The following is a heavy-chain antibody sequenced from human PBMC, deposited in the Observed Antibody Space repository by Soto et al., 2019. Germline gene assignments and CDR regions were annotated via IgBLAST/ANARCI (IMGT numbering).Heavy chain of an antibody. CDR3: ARGRYGDY. CDR1: GYGFTTYG. V-gene: IGHV1-18*01. Sequence: QVHLVQSGAEVKKPGASVKVSCKGSGYGFTTYGTTRVRQAPGLGLEWMAWISAHNGNTTYAQKLQGRVTVTRDTSTSTAYMELRSLRSDDTAVYYCARGRYGDYWGQGALVTVSS. D-gene: IGHD1-1*01. J-gene: IGHJ4*02. CDR2: ISAHNGNT.